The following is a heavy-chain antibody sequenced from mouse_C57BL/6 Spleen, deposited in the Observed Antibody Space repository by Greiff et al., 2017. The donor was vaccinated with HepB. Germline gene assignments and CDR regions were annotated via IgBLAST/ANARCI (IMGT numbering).Heavy chain of an antibody. Sequence: VQLQQSGAELMKPGASVKLSCKATGYTFTGYWIEWVKQRPGHGLEWIGEILPGSGSTNYNEKFKGKATFTADTSSNTAYMQLSSLTTEDSAIYYCAREGIYDYDRDYYAMDYWGQGTSVTVSS. CDR2: ILPGSGST. D-gene: IGHD2-4*01. CDR3: AREGIYDYDRDYYAMDY. CDR1: GYTFTGYW. V-gene: IGHV1-9*01. J-gene: IGHJ4*01.